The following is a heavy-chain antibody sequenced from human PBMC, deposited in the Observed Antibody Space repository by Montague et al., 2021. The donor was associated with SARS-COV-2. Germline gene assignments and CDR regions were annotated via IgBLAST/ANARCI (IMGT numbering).Heavy chain of an antibody. CDR1: VFTFSRYS. Sequence: SLRLSRAASVFTFSRYSMNLVRQAPGEGLEWVSSISSSISYLYYSDSPXVQFTISKDNAKNSLYLQMNSLRAEDTAVYYCARDPSAAWYYYDSSGYTRGDYWGQGTLVTVSS. V-gene: IGHV3-21*01. CDR3: ARDPSAAWYYYDSSGYTRGDY. J-gene: IGHJ4*02. D-gene: IGHD3-22*01. CDR2: ISSSISYL.